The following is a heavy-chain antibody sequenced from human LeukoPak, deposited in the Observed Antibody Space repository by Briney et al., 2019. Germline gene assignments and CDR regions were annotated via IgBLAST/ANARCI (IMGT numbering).Heavy chain of an antibody. CDR1: GGSVSNYY. J-gene: IGHJ4*02. V-gene: IGHV4-59*02. CDR2: IYYTET. D-gene: IGHD7-27*01. CDR3: ATRKLGNDY. Sequence: PSETLSLTCTVSGGSVSNYYWSWIRQSPGKALEWIGYIYYTETSYNPSLKSRVTISADTSKNQFSLKLYSVTAADTAVYYCATRKLGNDYWGQGTLVTVSS.